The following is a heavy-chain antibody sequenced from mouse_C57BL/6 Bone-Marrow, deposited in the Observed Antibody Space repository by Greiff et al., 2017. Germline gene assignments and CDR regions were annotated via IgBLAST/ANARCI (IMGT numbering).Heavy chain of an antibody. Sequence: EVQLVEPGGGLVQPGGSLKLSCAASGFTFSDYGMAWVRQAPRKGPEWVAFISNLAYSNYYADTVTGRFTISRENAKNTLYLEMSSLRSEDTAMYYCARRGYRSYAMDYWGQGTLVTVSS. CDR1: GFTFSDYG. CDR2: ISNLAYSN. V-gene: IGHV5-15*04. D-gene: IGHD2-14*01. CDR3: ARRGYRSYAMDY. J-gene: IGHJ4*01.